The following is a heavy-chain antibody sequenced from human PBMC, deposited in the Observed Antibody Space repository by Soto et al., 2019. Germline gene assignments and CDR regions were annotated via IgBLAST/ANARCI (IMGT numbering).Heavy chain of an antibody. CDR3: ARVMITFGGVIVLNWFDP. D-gene: IGHD3-16*02. CDR2: IIPIFGTA. J-gene: IGHJ5*02. CDR1: GGTFSSYA. V-gene: IGHV1-69*01. Sequence: VKVSCKASGGTFSSYAISWVRQAPGQGLEWMGGIIPIFGTANYAQKFQGRVTITADESTSTAYMELSSLRSEDTAVYYCARVMITFGGVIVLNWFDPWGQGTLVTVSS.